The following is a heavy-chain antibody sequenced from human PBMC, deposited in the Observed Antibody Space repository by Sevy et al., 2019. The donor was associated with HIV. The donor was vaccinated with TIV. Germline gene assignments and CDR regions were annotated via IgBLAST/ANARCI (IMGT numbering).Heavy chain of an antibody. CDR1: GFTFDDYA. J-gene: IGHJ4*02. CDR2: ISWNSGSI. Sequence: GGSLRLSCAASGFTFDDYAMHWVRQAPGKGLEWVSGISWNSGSIGYAHSVKGRFTISRDNAKNSLYLQMNSLRAEDTALYYCAKDNGHYYYDSSGEVGYWGQGTLVTVSS. D-gene: IGHD3-22*01. V-gene: IGHV3-9*01. CDR3: AKDNGHYYYDSSGEVGY.